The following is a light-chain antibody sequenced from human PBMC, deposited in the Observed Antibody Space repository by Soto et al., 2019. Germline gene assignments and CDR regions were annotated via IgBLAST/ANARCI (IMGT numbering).Light chain of an antibody. CDR3: GTWDSSLSAVV. V-gene: IGLV1-51*01. CDR2: DNN. J-gene: IGLJ2*01. CDR1: SSNIGNNY. Sequence: QSVLTQPPSVSAAPGQKVTISCSGSSSNIGNNYVFWYQQLPGTAPKLLIYDNNERPSGIPDRFSGSKSGTSATLGITGLQTGVEADYYCGTWDSSLSAVVFGGGTKLTVL.